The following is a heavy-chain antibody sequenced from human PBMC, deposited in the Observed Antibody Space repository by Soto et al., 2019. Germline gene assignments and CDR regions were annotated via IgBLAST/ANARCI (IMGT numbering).Heavy chain of an antibody. D-gene: IGHD5-12*01. CDR1: GFTFGTFA. Sequence: PGGSLRLSCAASGFTFGTFAMNWVRQSPGKGLEWVSGIYGDSSGTFYADSVKGRFTISRDNYINTLYLQMNSLRAEDTAIYYCAKDVRPDGYWDVDYSGQGTLVTVSS. CDR2: IYGDSSGT. V-gene: IGHV3-23*03. CDR3: AKDVRPDGYWDVDY. J-gene: IGHJ4*02.